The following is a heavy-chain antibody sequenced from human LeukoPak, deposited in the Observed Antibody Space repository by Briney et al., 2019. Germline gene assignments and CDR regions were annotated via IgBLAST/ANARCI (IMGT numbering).Heavy chain of an antibody. Sequence: GGSLRLSYGASGFTFSSYSMNWVRQAPGKGLEWVSSISSSSSYIYYADSVKGRFTISRDNAKNSLYLQMNSLRAEDTAAYYCARDEMITFGGVIVNHWGQGTLVTVSS. D-gene: IGHD3-16*02. CDR3: ARDEMITFGGVIVNH. CDR1: GFTFSSYS. J-gene: IGHJ4*02. V-gene: IGHV3-21*01. CDR2: ISSSSSYI.